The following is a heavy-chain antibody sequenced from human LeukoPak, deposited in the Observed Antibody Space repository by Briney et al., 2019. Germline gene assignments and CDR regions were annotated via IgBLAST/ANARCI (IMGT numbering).Heavy chain of an antibody. J-gene: IGHJ4*02. Sequence: GGSLRLSCAASGFTFSSYGMHWVRQAPGKGLEWVALIWYDGSNKYYADSVKGRLTISRDNSKNTLYLQMNSLRAEDTAVYYCAREGPRGNSQFGYWGQGTMVTVSS. CDR3: AREGPRGNSQFGY. CDR2: IWYDGSNK. CDR1: GFTFSSYG. D-gene: IGHD2/OR15-2a*01. V-gene: IGHV3-33*01.